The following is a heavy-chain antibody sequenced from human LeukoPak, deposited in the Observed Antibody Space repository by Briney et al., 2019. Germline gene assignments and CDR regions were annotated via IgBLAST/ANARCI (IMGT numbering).Heavy chain of an antibody. D-gene: IGHD5-18*01. CDR2: ISSSSSYI. Sequence: PGGSLRLSCAASGFTFSSYSMNWVRQAPGKGLEWVSSISSSSSYIYYAESVKGRFTISRDNAKNSLYLQMNSLGAEDTAVYYCARYSYGTWYFDYWGQGTLVTVSS. CDR3: ARYSYGTWYFDY. CDR1: GFTFSSYS. V-gene: IGHV3-21*01. J-gene: IGHJ4*02.